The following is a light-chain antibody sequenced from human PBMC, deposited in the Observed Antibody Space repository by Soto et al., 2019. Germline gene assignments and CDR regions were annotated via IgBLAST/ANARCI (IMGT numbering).Light chain of an antibody. CDR3: QQSYTSPRWT. Sequence: DIQLTQSPSSLSASVGDRVTITCRSSQNINNYLNWYQQTPGKAPKLLIYTASSLQSGVPSRFTGGGSGTHFTLTITSLQTEDFATYYCQQSYTSPRWTFGQGTKLDI. J-gene: IGKJ1*01. CDR1: QNINNY. V-gene: IGKV1-39*01. CDR2: TAS.